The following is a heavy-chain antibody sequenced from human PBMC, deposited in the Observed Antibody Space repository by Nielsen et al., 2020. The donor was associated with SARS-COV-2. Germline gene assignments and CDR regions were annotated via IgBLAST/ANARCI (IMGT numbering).Heavy chain of an antibody. D-gene: IGHD6-19*01. CDR1: GGTFSSYA. Sequence: SVKVSCKASGGTFSSYASSWVRQAPGQGLEWMGGIIPIFGTANYAQKFQGRVTITADESTSTAYMELSSLRSEDTAVYYCARGAVAGTYYYYYYMDVWGKGTTVTVSS. V-gene: IGHV1-69*13. CDR3: ARGAVAGTYYYYYYMDV. CDR2: IIPIFGTA. J-gene: IGHJ6*03.